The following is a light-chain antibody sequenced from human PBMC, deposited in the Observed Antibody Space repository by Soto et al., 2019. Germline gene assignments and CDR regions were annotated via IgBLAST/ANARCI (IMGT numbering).Light chain of an antibody. Sequence: DIDMTQSPSTLSVATGERVTITCRASQDVSKKLTWYQHKPGQAPRLLIYDASTGETGVPARFRGSGSGTEFTLTISSLQSEDCAIYFCQQYHTWPITFGGGTKVEIK. J-gene: IGKJ4*01. CDR1: QDVSKK. CDR3: QQYHTWPIT. V-gene: IGKV3-15*01. CDR2: DAS.